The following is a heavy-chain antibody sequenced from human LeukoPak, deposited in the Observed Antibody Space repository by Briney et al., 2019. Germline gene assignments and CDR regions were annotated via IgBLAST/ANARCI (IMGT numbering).Heavy chain of an antibody. CDR2: MNPNSGNT. J-gene: IGHJ6*03. CDR3: ARGAPMPYCSSTSCCAANYYYYMDV. Sequence: GASVKVSCKASGYTFTSYDINWVRQATGQGLEWMGWMNPNSGNTGYAQKFQGRVTMTRNTSISTAYMELSSLRSEDTAVYYCARGAPMPYCSSTSCCAANYYYYMDVWGKGTTVTVSS. CDR1: GYTFTSYD. D-gene: IGHD2-2*01. V-gene: IGHV1-8*01.